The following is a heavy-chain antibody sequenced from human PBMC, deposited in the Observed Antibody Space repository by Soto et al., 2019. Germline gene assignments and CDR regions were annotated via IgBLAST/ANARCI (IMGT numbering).Heavy chain of an antibody. CDR3: ARLGTSCYVDY. Sequence: SETLSLTCTVSGGSISSYYWSWIRQPPGKGLEWIGSIYYSGSTNYNPSLKSRVTISVDTSKNQFSLKLSSVTAADTAVYYCARLGTSCYVDYWGQGTLVTVSS. V-gene: IGHV4-59*08. CDR2: IYYSGST. D-gene: IGHD2-2*01. CDR1: GGSISSYY. J-gene: IGHJ4*02.